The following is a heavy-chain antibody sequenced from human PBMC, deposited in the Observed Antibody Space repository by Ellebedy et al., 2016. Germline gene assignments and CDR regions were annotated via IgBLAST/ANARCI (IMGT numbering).Heavy chain of an antibody. Sequence: ASVKVSXXASGYTFTSYYMHWVRQAPGQGLEWMGIINPSGGSTSYAQKFQGRVTMTRDTSTSTVYMELSSLRSEDTAVYYCARGATGWYYDILTGPPDWDYYYGMDVWGQGTTVTVSS. CDR2: INPSGGST. D-gene: IGHD3-9*01. CDR3: ARGATGWYYDILTGPPDWDYYYGMDV. V-gene: IGHV1-46*01. CDR1: GYTFTSYY. J-gene: IGHJ6*02.